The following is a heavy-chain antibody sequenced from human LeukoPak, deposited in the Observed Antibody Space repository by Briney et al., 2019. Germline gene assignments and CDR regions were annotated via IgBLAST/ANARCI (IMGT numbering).Heavy chain of an antibody. Sequence: SETLSLTCTVSGYSISTGYYWDWIRQPPGKGLEWIGEINHSGSTNYNPSLKSRVTISVDTSKNQFSLKLSSVTAADTAVYYCARGRGGYCSGGSCYLYYYYYYYMDVWGKGTTVTVSS. V-gene: IGHV4-38-2*02. D-gene: IGHD2-15*01. CDR1: GYSISTGYY. CDR3: ARGRGGYCSGGSCYLYYYYYYYMDV. CDR2: INHSGST. J-gene: IGHJ6*03.